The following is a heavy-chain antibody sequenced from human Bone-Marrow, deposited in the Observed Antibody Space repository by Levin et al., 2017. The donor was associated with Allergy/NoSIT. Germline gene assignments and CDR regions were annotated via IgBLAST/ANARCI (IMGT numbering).Heavy chain of an antibody. Sequence: GASVKVSCTASGFSFSDHALSWVRQAPGKGLQWVSAISGSGFKTKYADSVKGRFTLSSDRSKNTVDLQMSSLRVEDTAIYYCARGRESLNFDFWTGCLDSWGQGILVTVSS. V-gene: IGHV3-23*01. CDR1: GFSFSDHA. CDR2: ISGSGFKT. J-gene: IGHJ4*02. D-gene: IGHD3/OR15-3a*01. CDR3: ARGRESLNFDFWTGCLDS.